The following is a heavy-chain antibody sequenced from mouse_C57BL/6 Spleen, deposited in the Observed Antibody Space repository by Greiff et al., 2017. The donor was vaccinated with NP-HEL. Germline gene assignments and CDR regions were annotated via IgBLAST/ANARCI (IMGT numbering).Heavy chain of an antibody. CDR2: INPGSGGT. D-gene: IGHD2-4*01. Sequence: QVQLQQSGAELVRPGTSVKVSCKASGYAFTNYLIEWVKQRPGQGLEWIGVINPGSGGTNYNEKFKGKATPTADKSSSTAYMQLSSLTSEDSAVYFCARKSDYDDPFAYWGQGTLVTVSA. CDR1: GYAFTNYL. CDR3: ARKSDYDDPFAY. V-gene: IGHV1-54*01. J-gene: IGHJ3*01.